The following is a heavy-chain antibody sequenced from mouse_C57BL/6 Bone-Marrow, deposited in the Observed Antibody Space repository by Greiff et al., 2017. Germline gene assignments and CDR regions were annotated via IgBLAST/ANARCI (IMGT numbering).Heavy chain of an antibody. CDR1: GYAFTNYL. D-gene: IGHD1-1*01. CDR3: ARRGYYGSSPAWFAY. V-gene: IGHV1-54*01. J-gene: IGHJ3*01. Sequence: VQLQQSGAELVRPGTSVKVSCKASGYAFTNYLIEWVKQRPGQGLEWIGVINPGSGGTNYNEKFKGKATLTADKSSSTAYMQLSSLTSEDSAVYFCARRGYYGSSPAWFAYWGQGTLVTVSA. CDR2: INPGSGGT.